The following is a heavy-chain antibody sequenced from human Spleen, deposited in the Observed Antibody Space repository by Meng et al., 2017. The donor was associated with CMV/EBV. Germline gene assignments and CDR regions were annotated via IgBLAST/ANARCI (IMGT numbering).Heavy chain of an antibody. V-gene: IGHV3-11*04. J-gene: IGHJ4*02. CDR1: RFTFSDYY. Sequence: GESLKISCAASRFTFSDYYMSWIRLAPGKGLEWVSYISPNGSTMYYADSVKGRFTISRDNADNSVFLQMNSLRAEDTAVYFCARVSGVYAHHWGQGTLVTVSS. D-gene: IGHD5/OR15-5a*01. CDR2: ISPNGSTM. CDR3: ARVSGVYAHH.